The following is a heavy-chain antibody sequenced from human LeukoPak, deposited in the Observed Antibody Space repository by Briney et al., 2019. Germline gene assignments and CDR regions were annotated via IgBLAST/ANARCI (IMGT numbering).Heavy chain of an antibody. D-gene: IGHD3-10*01. J-gene: IGHJ4*02. CDR2: IGGSGAST. CDR3: ARKAGYYYGSGDF. Sequence: GGSLRLSCGASGFTFNSYGMNWVRQAPGKGLEWVSAIGGSGASTYYADSVKGRFTISRDNSKNTLYLQMNSLRAEDTAVYYCARKAGYYYGSGDFWGQGTLVTVSS. CDR1: GFTFNSYG. V-gene: IGHV3-23*01.